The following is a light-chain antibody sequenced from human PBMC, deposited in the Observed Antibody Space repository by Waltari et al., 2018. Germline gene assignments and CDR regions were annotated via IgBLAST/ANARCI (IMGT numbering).Light chain of an antibody. CDR3: ISYSSATPGNVV. V-gene: IGLV2-14*01. Sequence: SALTQPASVSGSLGQSITFSCTGTSSDVGGYNHFAWYQQHPGKAPKLMIHDVSNRPSGVSIRFSGSKSGNTASLTISGLQADDEADYYCISYSSATPGNVVIGGGTKLTVL. J-gene: IGLJ2*01. CDR2: DVS. CDR1: SSDVGGYNH.